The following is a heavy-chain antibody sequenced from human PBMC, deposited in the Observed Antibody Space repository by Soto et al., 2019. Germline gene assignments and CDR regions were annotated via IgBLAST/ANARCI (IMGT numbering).Heavy chain of an antibody. CDR1: GFTFSSYA. V-gene: IGHV3-64*01. D-gene: IGHD3-16*01. Sequence: EVQLVESGGGLVQPGGSLRLSCAASGFTFSSYAMHWVRQAPGKGLEYVSAISSNGGSTYYANSVKGRFTISRDNSKNTLYLQMGSLRAEDLAVYYCVRVGGADLWYFDLWGRGTLVTVSS. J-gene: IGHJ2*01. CDR2: ISSNGGST. CDR3: VRVGGADLWYFDL.